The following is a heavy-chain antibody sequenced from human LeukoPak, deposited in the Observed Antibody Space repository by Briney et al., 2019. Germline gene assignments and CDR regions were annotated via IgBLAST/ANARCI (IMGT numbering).Heavy chain of an antibody. Sequence: GASVKVSCKASGYTFTSYGISWVRQAPGQGLEWMGWISAYNGNTNYAQKLQGRVTMTTDTSTSTAYMELRSLRSDDTAVYYCARDHKYSSSSPGTRIRGTKTYYYYYGMDVWGQGTTVTVSS. V-gene: IGHV1-18*01. J-gene: IGHJ6*02. CDR2: ISAYNGNT. CDR3: ARDHKYSSSSPGTRIRGTKTYYYYYGMDV. D-gene: IGHD6-6*01. CDR1: GYTFTSYG.